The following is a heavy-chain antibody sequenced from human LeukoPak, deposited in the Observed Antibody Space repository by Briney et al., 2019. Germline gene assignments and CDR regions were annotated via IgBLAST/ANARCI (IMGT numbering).Heavy chain of an antibody. CDR1: GGSISSSSYY. CDR2: IYYSGST. D-gene: IGHD2-2*01. V-gene: IGHV4-39*01. CDR3: ARLRYCSSTSCYWSYYYYMDV. Sequence: PSETLSLTCTVSGGSISSSSYYWGWIRQPPGKGLEWIGSIYYSGSTYYNPSLKSRVTISVDTSKNQFSLKLSSVTAADTAVYYCARLRYCSSTSCYWSYYYYMDVWGKGTTVTISS. J-gene: IGHJ6*03.